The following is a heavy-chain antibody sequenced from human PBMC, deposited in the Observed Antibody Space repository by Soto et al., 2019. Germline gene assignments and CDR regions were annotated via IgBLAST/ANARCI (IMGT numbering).Heavy chain of an antibody. CDR2: IDPSDSYT. D-gene: IGHD6-6*01. CDR3: ARHSIAARHRYYYYYGMDV. CDR1: GYSFTSYW. J-gene: IGHJ6*01. Sequence: GESLKISCKGSGYSFTSYWISWVRQMPGKGLEWMGRIDPSDSYTNYSPSFQGHVTISADKSISTAYLQWSSLKASDTTMYYCARHSIAARHRYYYYYGMDVWGQGTTVTVSP. V-gene: IGHV5-10-1*01.